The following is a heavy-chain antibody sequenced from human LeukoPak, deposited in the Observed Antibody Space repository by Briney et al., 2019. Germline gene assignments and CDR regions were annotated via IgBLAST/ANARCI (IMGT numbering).Heavy chain of an antibody. V-gene: IGHV3-23*01. Sequence: GGSLSLPCEASGFTFSTYAMTWVRQPPGKGLEWASTISGSGGSTYYADSVKSRFTISRDSSKNTLYLQMISLRGEDTAVYYCAKDRAYCGGDCYPGYYMDVWGKGTTVTVSS. CDR1: GFTFSTYA. D-gene: IGHD2-21*02. J-gene: IGHJ6*03. CDR3: AKDRAYCGGDCYPGYYMDV. CDR2: ISGSGGST.